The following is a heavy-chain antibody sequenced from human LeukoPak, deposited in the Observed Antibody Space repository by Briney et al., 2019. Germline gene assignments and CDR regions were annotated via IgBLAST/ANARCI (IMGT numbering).Heavy chain of an antibody. V-gene: IGHV5-51*01. Sequence: GESLMISCKGSGYRFFSYWIAWVRQMPGKGLEWMGTIYPEDSDTRYNPSFQGQVTISVDNSISTAYLQWSSLKTSDTAMYYCATDMMVTTVPEHWGQGTPVTVSS. J-gene: IGHJ1*01. CDR3: ATDMMVTTVPEH. CDR2: IYPEDSDT. CDR1: GYRFFSYW. D-gene: IGHD4/OR15-4a*01.